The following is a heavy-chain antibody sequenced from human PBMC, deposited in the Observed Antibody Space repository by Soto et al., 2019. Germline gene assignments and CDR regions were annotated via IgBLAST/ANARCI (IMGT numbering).Heavy chain of an antibody. CDR1: GGSISSGGYY. V-gene: IGHV4-31*03. Sequence: QVQLQESGPGLVKPSQTLSLTCTVSGGSISSGGYYWSWIRQHPGKGREWIGYIYNSGSTYYNPSLKRGVTISADASKNQSSRKLSTEPAADRAVYYCPRGPAPWGQGTPFTVSS. J-gene: IGHJ5*02. CDR2: IYNSGST. CDR3: PRGPAP.